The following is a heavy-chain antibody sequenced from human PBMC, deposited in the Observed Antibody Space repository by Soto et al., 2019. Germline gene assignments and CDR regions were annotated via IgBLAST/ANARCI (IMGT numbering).Heavy chain of an antibody. Sequence: QVQLVQSGAEVKKPGASVKVSCKASGYTFTSYGISWVRQAPGQGLEWMGWISAYNGNTNYAQKLQGRVTMTTDTSTITAYMELRSLRSDDTAVYYCARDSGQMTPKGNYYGMDVWGQGTTVTVSS. CDR1: GYTFTSYG. CDR2: ISAYNGNT. J-gene: IGHJ6*02. D-gene: IGHD3-10*01. V-gene: IGHV1-18*01. CDR3: ARDSGQMTPKGNYYGMDV.